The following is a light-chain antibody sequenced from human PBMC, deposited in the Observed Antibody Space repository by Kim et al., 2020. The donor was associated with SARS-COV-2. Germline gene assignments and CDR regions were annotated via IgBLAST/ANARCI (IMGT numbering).Light chain of an antibody. CDR2: DAS. Sequence: LSPGERATLSCRASRSVSSYFAWYQQKPGQAPRLLIYDASTRATGIPVKFSGSGSGTDFTLTISSLEPEDFAVYYCQQCDNWPPTFGQGTRLEIK. CDR1: RSVSSY. J-gene: IGKJ5*01. CDR3: QQCDNWPPT. V-gene: IGKV3-11*01.